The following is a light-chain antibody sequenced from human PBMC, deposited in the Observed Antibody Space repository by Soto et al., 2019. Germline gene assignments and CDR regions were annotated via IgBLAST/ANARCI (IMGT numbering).Light chain of an antibody. J-gene: IGKJ4*01. CDR1: QSISTY. CDR2: AAS. V-gene: IGKV1-39*01. CDR3: HHGYSTPLT. Sequence: DIQMTQSPSSLSASVGNRVTITCRASQSISTYLHWYQQKPGKAPNLLIYAASTLQSGVPSRFSGSGSATDFTLTISSLQPEDFATYFCHHGYSTPLTFGGGTKVDIK.